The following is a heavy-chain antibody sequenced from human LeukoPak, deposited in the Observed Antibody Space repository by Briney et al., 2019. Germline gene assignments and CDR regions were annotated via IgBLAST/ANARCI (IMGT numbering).Heavy chain of an antibody. Sequence: GGSLRLSCAASGFTFSSYSMNWVRQAPGKGLEWVSSISSSSSYIYYADSVKGRFTISRDSAKNSLYLQMNSLRAEDTAVYYCASESAPDSSGYYYENYWGQGTLVTVSS. V-gene: IGHV3-21*01. D-gene: IGHD3-22*01. J-gene: IGHJ4*02. CDR2: ISSSSSYI. CDR3: ASESAPDSSGYYYENY. CDR1: GFTFSSYS.